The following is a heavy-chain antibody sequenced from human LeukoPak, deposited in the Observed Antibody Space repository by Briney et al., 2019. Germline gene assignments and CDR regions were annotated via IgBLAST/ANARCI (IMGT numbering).Heavy chain of an antibody. CDR3: AREKQSGGTPFDY. V-gene: IGHV3-30*04. J-gene: IGHJ4*02. D-gene: IGHD1-26*01. Sequence: GGSLRLSCVASGFTFTGHSMHWVRQAPGKGLEWVAVVADDEKTIFYADSLKGRFTVSRDNSRNTVYLQMNSLRDEDTAVYYCAREKQSGGTPFDYWGQGSLVTVSS. CDR1: GFTFTGHS. CDR2: VADDEKTI.